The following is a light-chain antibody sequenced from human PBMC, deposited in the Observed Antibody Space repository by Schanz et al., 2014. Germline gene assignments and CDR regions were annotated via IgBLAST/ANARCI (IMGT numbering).Light chain of an antibody. J-gene: IGLJ2*01. V-gene: IGLV2-14*03. CDR1: SSDIGNYES. CDR2: DVS. Sequence: QSVLTQPASVSGSPGQSITISCTGTSSDIGNYESVSWYQHHPGKAPKLMIYDVSNRPSGVPNRFSGSKSGNTASLTISGLQTEDEADYYCSSYTSSSTLIFGGGTKLTVL. CDR3: SSYTSSSTLI.